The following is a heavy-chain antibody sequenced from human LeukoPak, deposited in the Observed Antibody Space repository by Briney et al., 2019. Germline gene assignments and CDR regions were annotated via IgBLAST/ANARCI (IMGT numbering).Heavy chain of an antibody. CDR1: GGSFSGYY. Sequence: SETLSLTCAVYGGSFSGYYWSWIRQPPGKGLEWIGEINHSGSTNYNPSLKSRVTISVDTSKNQLSLKLSSVTAADTAVYYCARGPNYGGNSKDFDYWGQGTLVTVSS. V-gene: IGHV4-34*01. J-gene: IGHJ4*02. CDR2: INHSGST. CDR3: ARGPNYGGNSKDFDY. D-gene: IGHD4-23*01.